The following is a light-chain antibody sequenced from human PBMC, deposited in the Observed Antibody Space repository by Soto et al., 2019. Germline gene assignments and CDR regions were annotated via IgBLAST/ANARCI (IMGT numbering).Light chain of an antibody. V-gene: IGKV4-1*01. Sequence: DIVMTQSPDSLAVSLGERATINCKSSQSVLYSSNNKKYLAWYQQKPGQPPKLLIYWASTRESGVPDRFSGSGSGTDFTLTISSLQAEDVAVYYCQQYYSTPITFGQGTRLEIQ. CDR2: WAS. J-gene: IGKJ5*01. CDR3: QQYYSTPIT. CDR1: QSVLYSSNNKKY.